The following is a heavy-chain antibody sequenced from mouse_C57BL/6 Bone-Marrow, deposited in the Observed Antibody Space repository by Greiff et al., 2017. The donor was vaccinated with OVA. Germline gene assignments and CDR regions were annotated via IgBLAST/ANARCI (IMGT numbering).Heavy chain of an antibody. CDR1: GFTFSSYA. CDR3: ARAGDYGSSSFAD. CDR2: ISDGGSYT. Sequence: EVKLVESGGGLVKPGGSLKLSCAASGFTFSSYAMSWVRQTPEKRLEWVATISDGGSYTYYPDNVKGRFTISRDNAKNNLYLQMSHLKSEDTARYYCARAGDYGSSSFADWGQGTLVTVSA. J-gene: IGHJ3*01. V-gene: IGHV5-4*03. D-gene: IGHD1-1*01.